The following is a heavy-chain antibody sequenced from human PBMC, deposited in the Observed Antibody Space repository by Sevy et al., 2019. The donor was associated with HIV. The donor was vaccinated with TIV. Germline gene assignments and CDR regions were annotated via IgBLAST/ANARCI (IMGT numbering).Heavy chain of an antibody. Sequence: SETLSLTCTVSGGSISSYYWSWIRQPAGKGLEWIGRIYTSGSTNYNPSLKSRVTMSVDTSKNHFSLKLSSLTAADTAVYYCARMGFCSSTSCYKRGDYYYGMDVWGQGTTVTVSS. D-gene: IGHD2-2*02. CDR3: ARMGFCSSTSCYKRGDYYYGMDV. CDR1: GGSISSYY. J-gene: IGHJ6*02. V-gene: IGHV4-4*07. CDR2: IYTSGST.